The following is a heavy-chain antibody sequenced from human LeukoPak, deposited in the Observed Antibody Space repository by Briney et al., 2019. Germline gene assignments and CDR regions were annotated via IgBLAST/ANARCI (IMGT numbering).Heavy chain of an antibody. J-gene: IGHJ6*02. CDR3: ARDFTDYYGMDV. Sequence: SETLSLTCTVSGGSISSGDYYWSWIRPPPGKGLEWIGYIYYSGSTYYNPSLKSRVTISVDTSKNQFSLKLSSVTAADTAVYFCARDFTDYYGMDVWGQGTTVTVSS. V-gene: IGHV4-30-4*01. CDR2: IYYSGST. CDR1: GGSISSGDYY.